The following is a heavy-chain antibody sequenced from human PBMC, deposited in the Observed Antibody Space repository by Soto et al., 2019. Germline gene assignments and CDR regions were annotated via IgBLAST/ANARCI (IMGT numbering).Heavy chain of an antibody. CDR3: ARVRYFDWPTRGLGYFDY. CDR1: GGPFSEYY. CDR2: INPIGNT. J-gene: IGHJ4*02. V-gene: IGHV4-34*01. D-gene: IGHD3-9*01. Sequence: QVQLQQWGATLLKPSETLSLTCVVYGGPFSEYYWTWIRQPPGRGLEWLGQINPIGNTNYNPSLNSRVTISIDASKNQFSLNLRSVTATDTAMYYCARVRYFDWPTRGLGYFDYWGQGSLVSVSS.